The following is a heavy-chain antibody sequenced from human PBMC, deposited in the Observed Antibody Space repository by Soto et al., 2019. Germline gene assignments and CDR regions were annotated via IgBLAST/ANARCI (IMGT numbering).Heavy chain of an antibody. CDR1: GFTFSSYA. D-gene: IGHD3-10*01. V-gene: IGHV3-30-3*01. J-gene: IGHJ4*02. Sequence: QVQLVESGGGVVQPGRSLRLSCAASGFTFSSYAMHWVRQAPGEGLEWVAVISYDGSNKYYADSVKGRFTISRDNSKNTXXLQMNSLRAEDTAVYYCARDPMGRYYGSGSYYFDYWGQGTLVTVSS. CDR3: ARDPMGRYYGSGSYYFDY. CDR2: ISYDGSNK.